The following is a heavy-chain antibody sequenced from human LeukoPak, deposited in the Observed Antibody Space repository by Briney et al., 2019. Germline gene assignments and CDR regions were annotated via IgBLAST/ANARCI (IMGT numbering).Heavy chain of an antibody. D-gene: IGHD3-22*01. J-gene: IGHJ3*02. CDR2: ISAYNGNT. V-gene: IGHV1-18*01. CDR1: GYTFTCYG. Sequence: ASVKVSCKASGYTFTCYGISWVRQAPGQGLEWMGWISAYNGNTNCAQKLQGRVTMTTDTSTSTAYMELRSLRSDDTAVYYCARGGYYYEVSWAFDIWGQGTMVTVSS. CDR3: ARGGYYYEVSWAFDI.